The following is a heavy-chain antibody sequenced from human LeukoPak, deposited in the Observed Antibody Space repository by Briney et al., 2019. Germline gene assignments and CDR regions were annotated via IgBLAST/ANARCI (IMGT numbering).Heavy chain of an antibody. Sequence: ASVKVSCKTSGYTLSSHAMNWVRQAPGQGLEWMGIINPSGSSTSYAQKFQGRVTMTRDMSTSTVYMELSSLRSEDTAVYYCARDLKGGWLQPAYWGQGTLVTVSS. J-gene: IGHJ4*02. CDR2: INPSGSST. D-gene: IGHD5-24*01. V-gene: IGHV1-46*01. CDR3: ARDLKGGWLQPAY. CDR1: GYTLSSHA.